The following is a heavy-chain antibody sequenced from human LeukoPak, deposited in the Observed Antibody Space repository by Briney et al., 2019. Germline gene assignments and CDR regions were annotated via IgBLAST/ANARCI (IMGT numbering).Heavy chain of an antibody. CDR1: GFTFDDYA. CDR3: ARDDSTMVRGLSDY. CDR2: ISWNSGSI. J-gene: IGHJ4*02. D-gene: IGHD3-10*01. V-gene: IGHV3-9*01. Sequence: PGRSLRLSCAASGFTFDDYAMHWVRHAPGKGLEWVSGISWNSGSIGYADSVKGRFTISRDNAKNSLYLQMNSLRAEDTAVYYCARDDSTMVRGLSDYWGQGTLVTVSS.